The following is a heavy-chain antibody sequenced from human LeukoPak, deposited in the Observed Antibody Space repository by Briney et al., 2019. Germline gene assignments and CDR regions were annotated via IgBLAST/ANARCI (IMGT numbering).Heavy chain of an antibody. Sequence: SETLSLTCTVSGGSISSSSYYWGWIRQPPGKGLEWIGSIYYSGSTYYNPSLKSRVTISVDTSKNQFSLKLSSVTAADTAVYYCARAPVVVRGGGYYYYYMDVWGKGTTVTVSS. V-gene: IGHV4-39*07. CDR1: GGSISSSSYY. CDR2: IYYSGST. CDR3: ARAPVVVRGGGYYYYYMDV. D-gene: IGHD2-15*01. J-gene: IGHJ6*03.